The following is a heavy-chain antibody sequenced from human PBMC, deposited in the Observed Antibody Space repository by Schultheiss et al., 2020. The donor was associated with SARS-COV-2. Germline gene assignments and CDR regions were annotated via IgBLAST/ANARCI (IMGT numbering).Heavy chain of an antibody. J-gene: IGHJ3*02. CDR1: GFTFDDYA. CDR2: ISWNSGSI. D-gene: IGHD6-19*01. V-gene: IGHV3-9*01. Sequence: GGSLRLSFAASGFTFDDYAMHWVRQAPGKGLEWVSGISWNSGSIGYADSVKGRFTISRDNAKNSLYLQMNSLRAEDTAVYYCAREGGWDTFNIWGQGTMVTVSS. CDR3: AREGGWDTFNI.